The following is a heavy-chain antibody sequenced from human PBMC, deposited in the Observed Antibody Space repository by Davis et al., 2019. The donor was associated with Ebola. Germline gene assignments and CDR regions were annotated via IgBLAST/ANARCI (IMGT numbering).Heavy chain of an antibody. CDR2: IYNGGST. Sequence: MPGGSLRLSCTVSGESVSSFYWSWIRQPPGEGLEWIGYIYNGGSTNYNPSLKSRVTISADTSKNQFSLKLSSVAAADTAVYYCARGKVGATSGWGRGTLVTVSS. CDR1: GESVSSFY. D-gene: IGHD1-26*01. J-gene: IGHJ1*01. V-gene: IGHV4-59*02. CDR3: ARGKVGATSG.